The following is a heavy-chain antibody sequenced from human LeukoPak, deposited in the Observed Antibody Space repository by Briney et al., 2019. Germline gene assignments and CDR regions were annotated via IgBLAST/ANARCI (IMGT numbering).Heavy chain of an antibody. CDR2: IYYSGST. V-gene: IGHV4-39*01. Sequence: GSLRLSCAASGFTFSDHHMDWVRQAPGKGLEWIGSIYYSGSTYYNPSLKSRVTISVDTSKNQFSLKLSSVTAADTAVYYCARLPLLWFGELRPNWFDPWGQGTLVTVSS. J-gene: IGHJ5*02. D-gene: IGHD3-10*01. CDR3: ARLPLLWFGELRPNWFDP. CDR1: GFTFSDHH.